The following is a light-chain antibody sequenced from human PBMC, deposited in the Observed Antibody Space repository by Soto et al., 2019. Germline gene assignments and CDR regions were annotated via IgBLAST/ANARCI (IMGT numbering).Light chain of an antibody. V-gene: IGKV1-39*01. CDR2: ATS. J-gene: IGKJ1*01. CDR3: QQSYSSTWT. CDR1: QSIGNS. Sequence: DIQMTQSPSSLSASVGDRVTITCRAGQSIGNSLNWYQQKSGKAPNLLIPATSTLQSGVPSRFSGSGSGTEFTLTISSLQREDFAIYYCQQSYSSTWTFSQGTKVDIK.